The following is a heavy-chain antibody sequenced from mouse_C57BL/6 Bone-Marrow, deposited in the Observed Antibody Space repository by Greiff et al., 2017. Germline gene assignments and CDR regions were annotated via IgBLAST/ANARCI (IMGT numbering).Heavy chain of an antibody. J-gene: IGHJ4*01. Sequence: QVQLQQPGAELVMPGASVKLSCKASGYTFTSYWMHWVKQRPGHGLEWIGELDPSDSYTKYNQKFKGKSTLTVDKSSSTAYMQLSSLTSEDAAVYYCAREWGAIDYWGQGTSVTVSS. CDR3: AREWGAIDY. CDR1: GYTFTSYW. V-gene: IGHV1-69*01. CDR2: LDPSDSYT.